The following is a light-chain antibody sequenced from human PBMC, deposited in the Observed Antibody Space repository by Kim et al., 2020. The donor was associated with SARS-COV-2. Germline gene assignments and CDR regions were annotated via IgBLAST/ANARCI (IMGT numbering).Light chain of an antibody. CDR3: SSYTSNTTYV. V-gene: IGLV2-14*03. CDR1: SSDVGGYNY. Sequence: GQSISISCTGTSSDVGGYNYVSWYQQHADKAPKLIIYDVSNRPSGISNRFSGSKSGNTASLTISGLQAEDEADYYCSSYTSNTTYVFGTGTKVTVL. J-gene: IGLJ1*01. CDR2: DVS.